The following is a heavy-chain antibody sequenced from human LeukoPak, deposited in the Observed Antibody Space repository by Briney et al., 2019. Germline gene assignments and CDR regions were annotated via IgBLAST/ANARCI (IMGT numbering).Heavy chain of an antibody. Sequence: KTGGSLRLSCAASGFTFSDYYMSWIRQAPGKGLEWVSYISSSGSTIYYADSVKGRFTISRDNSKNTLYLQMNSLRAEDTAVYYCAKVNQVYGDYSKKLDAFDIWGQGTMVTVSS. D-gene: IGHD4-17*01. V-gene: IGHV3-11*01. CDR3: AKVNQVYGDYSKKLDAFDI. CDR2: ISSSGSTI. CDR1: GFTFSDYY. J-gene: IGHJ3*02.